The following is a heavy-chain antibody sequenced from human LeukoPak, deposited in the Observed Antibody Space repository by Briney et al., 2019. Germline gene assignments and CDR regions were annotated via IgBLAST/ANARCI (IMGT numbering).Heavy chain of an antibody. CDR1: GGSISSSLYH. J-gene: IGHJ6*03. D-gene: IGHD1-1*01. V-gene: IGHV4-39*01. Sequence: SETLSLTCGVSGGSISSSLYHWGWLRQPPGKGLEWIGNVFHSGNAYYSPSLQSRVAISVDMSNNQFSLKLTSVTAGDTAVYYCARQIVGSSWNYYYSYMDVWGKGTSVTVSS. CDR2: VFHSGNA. CDR3: ARQIVGSSWNYYYSYMDV.